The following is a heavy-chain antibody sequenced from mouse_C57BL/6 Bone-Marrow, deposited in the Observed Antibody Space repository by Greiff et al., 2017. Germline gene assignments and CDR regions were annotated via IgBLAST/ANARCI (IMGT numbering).Heavy chain of an antibody. Sequence: QVQLQQPGAELVKPGASVKLSCKASGYTFTSYWMQWVKQRPGQGLEWIGEIDPSDSYTNYNQKFKGKATLTVDTSSSTAYMQLSSLTSEDSAVYYDARDPMSTTGYYYAMDYWGQGTLVTVSA. D-gene: IGHD2-4*01. J-gene: IGHJ4*01. CDR1: GYTFTSYW. CDR2: IDPSDSYT. V-gene: IGHV1-50*01. CDR3: ARDPMSTTGYYYAMDY.